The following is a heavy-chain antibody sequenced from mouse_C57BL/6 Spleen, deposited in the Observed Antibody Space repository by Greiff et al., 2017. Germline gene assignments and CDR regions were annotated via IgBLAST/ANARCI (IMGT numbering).Heavy chain of an antibody. D-gene: IGHD2-4*01. CDR1: GYTFTNYW. Sequence: QVHVKQSGAELVRPGTSVKMSCKASGYTFTNYWIGWAKQRPGHGLEWIGDIYPGGGYTNYNEKFKGKATLTADKSSSTAYMQFSSLTSEDSAIYYCARCDYERYFDVWGTGTTVTVSS. J-gene: IGHJ1*03. V-gene: IGHV1-63*01. CDR3: ARCDYERYFDV. CDR2: IYPGGGYT.